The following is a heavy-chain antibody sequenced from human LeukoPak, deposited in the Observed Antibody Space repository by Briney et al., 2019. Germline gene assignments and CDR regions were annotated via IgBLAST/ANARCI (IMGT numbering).Heavy chain of an antibody. D-gene: IGHD5-18*01. J-gene: IGHJ4*02. V-gene: IGHV4-39*01. CDR2: IYYSGST. CDR1: GGSISSGGYY. CDR3: ARHGPKWDTVYYFDY. Sequence: PSETLSLTCTVSGGSISSGGYYWSWIRQHPGKGLEWIGYIYYSGSTYYNPSLKSRVTISVDTSKNQFSLKLSSVTAADTAVYYCARHGPKWDTVYYFDYWGQGTLVTVSS.